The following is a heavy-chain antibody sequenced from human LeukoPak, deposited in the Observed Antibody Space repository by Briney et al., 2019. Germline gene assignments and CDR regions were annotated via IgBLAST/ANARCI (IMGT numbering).Heavy chain of an antibody. V-gene: IGHV4-38-2*02. CDR2: IYTSGST. D-gene: IGHD3-10*01. Sequence: PSETLSLTCTVSGYSISSGYYWGWIRQPPGKGLEWIGRIYTSGSTNYNPSLKSRVTISVDTSKNQFSLKLSSVTAADTAVYYCARAGSGSYYTDYYYMDVWGKGTTVTISS. CDR1: GYSISSGYY. J-gene: IGHJ6*03. CDR3: ARAGSGSYYTDYYYMDV.